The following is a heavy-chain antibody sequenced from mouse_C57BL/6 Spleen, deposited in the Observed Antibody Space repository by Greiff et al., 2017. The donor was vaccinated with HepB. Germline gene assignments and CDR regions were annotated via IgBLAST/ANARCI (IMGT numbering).Heavy chain of an antibody. J-gene: IGHJ2*01. CDR2: IDPSDSET. CDR3: ARFPFYDYDGFDY. CDR1: GYTFTSYW. D-gene: IGHD2-4*01. V-gene: IGHV1-52*01. Sequence: QVQLQQPGAELVRPGSSVKLSCKASGYTFTSYWMHWVKQRPIQGLEWIGNIDPSDSETHYNQKFKDKATLTVDKSSSTAYMQLSRLTSEDSAVYYCARFPFYDYDGFDYWGQGTTLTVSS.